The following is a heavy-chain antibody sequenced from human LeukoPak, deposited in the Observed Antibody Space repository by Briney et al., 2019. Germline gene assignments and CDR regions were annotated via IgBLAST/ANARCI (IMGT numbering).Heavy chain of an antibody. CDR2: IYPSDSDT. V-gene: IGHV5-51*01. D-gene: IGHD4-17*01. CDR1: GYYFTTSW. Sequence: GGSLQISCQGSGYYFTTSWIGWVRQMPGKGLEWMGIIYPSDSDTRYSPSFQGHVTLFVDKSISTAYLQWSSLRASDTAMYYCARLYGKEFDYWGQGTLVTVSS. J-gene: IGHJ4*02. CDR3: ARLYGKEFDY.